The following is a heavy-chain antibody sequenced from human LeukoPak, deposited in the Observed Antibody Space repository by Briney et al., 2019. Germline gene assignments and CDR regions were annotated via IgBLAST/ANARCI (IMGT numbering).Heavy chain of an antibody. D-gene: IGHD4-17*01. Sequence: PGGSLRLSCAASGFTFSSYAMSWVRQAPGKGLEWVSIIYSGGNTYYADSVKGRFTVSRDNSKNTLYVLMNSLRTEDTAVYYCAKGGPSTVTTLDYYYYYGMDVWGQGTTVTVSS. CDR1: GFTFSSYA. V-gene: IGHV3-23*03. CDR2: IYSGGNT. J-gene: IGHJ6*02. CDR3: AKGGPSTVTTLDYYYYYGMDV.